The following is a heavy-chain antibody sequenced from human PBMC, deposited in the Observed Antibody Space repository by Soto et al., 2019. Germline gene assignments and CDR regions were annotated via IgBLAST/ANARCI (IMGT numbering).Heavy chain of an antibody. J-gene: IGHJ6*02. V-gene: IGHV4-4*02. D-gene: IGHD3-9*01. CDR2: IYHSGST. CDR3: ARDRSYDILTGYYYYYGMDV. CDR1: GGSISSSNW. Sequence: PSETLSLTCAVSGGSISSSNWWSWVRQPPGKGLEWIGEIYHSGSTNYNPSLKSRVTISVDKSKNQFSLKLSSVTAADTAVYYCARDRSYDILTGYYYYYGMDVWGQGTTVTVSS.